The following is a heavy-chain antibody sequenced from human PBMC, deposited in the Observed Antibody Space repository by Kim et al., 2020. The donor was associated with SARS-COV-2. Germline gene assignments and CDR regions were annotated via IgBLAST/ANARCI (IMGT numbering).Heavy chain of an antibody. V-gene: IGHV3-73*01. CDR2: IRRKGNSYAT. J-gene: IGHJ4*02. CDR1: GFTFSDSA. CDR3: TNRALEG. Sequence: GGSLRLSCAASGFTFSDSAMHWVRQASGKGLEWVGRIRRKGNSYATEYVASVTGRFTISRDDSKNTAYLQMNSLKTEDTAIYYCTNRALEGWGQGTLVTVSS.